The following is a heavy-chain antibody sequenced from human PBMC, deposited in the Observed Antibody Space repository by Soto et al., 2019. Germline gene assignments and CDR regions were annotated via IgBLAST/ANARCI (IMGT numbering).Heavy chain of an antibody. CDR1: GFTFSSYS. CDR3: ARDLYCSSTSCYAGFDY. CDR2: ISSSSSTI. J-gene: IGHJ4*02. Sequence: GGSLRLSCAASGFTFSSYSMNWVRQAPGKGLEWVSYISSSSSTIYYAETVKGRFTISRDNAKNSLYLQMNSLRAEDTAVYYFARDLYCSSTSCYAGFDYWGQGTLVTVSS. D-gene: IGHD2-2*01. V-gene: IGHV3-48*01.